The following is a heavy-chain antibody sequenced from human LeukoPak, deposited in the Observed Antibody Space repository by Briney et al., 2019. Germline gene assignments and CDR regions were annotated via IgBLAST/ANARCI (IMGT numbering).Heavy chain of an antibody. V-gene: IGHV3-21*01. Sequence: GGSLTLSCAASGFTFSSYSMNWVRQAPGKGLEWVSSISSSSSYIYYVDSVKGRFTISRDNAKNSLYLQMNSLRAEDTAVYNCYADAGPDAFDIWGQGTMVTVSS. CDR1: GFTFSSYS. J-gene: IGHJ3*02. CDR2: ISSSSSYI. CDR3: YADAGPDAFDI.